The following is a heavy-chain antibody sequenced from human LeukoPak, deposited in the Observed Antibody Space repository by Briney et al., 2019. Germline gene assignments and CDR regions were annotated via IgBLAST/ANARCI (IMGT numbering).Heavy chain of an antibody. V-gene: IGHV3-23*01. CDR2: ISGSGGST. D-gene: IGHD5-12*01. CDR1: GFTFSSYA. J-gene: IGHJ4*02. Sequence: QPGGSLRLSCAASGFTFSSYAMSWVRQAPGKGLEWVSAISGSGGSTYYADSVKGRFTISRDNSKNALYLQMNSLRAEDTAVYYCAKDRPPHTYDPWVIFDYWGQGTLVTVSS. CDR3: AKDRPPHTYDPWVIFDY.